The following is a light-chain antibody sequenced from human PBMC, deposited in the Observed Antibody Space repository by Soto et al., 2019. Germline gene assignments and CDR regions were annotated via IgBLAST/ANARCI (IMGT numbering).Light chain of an antibody. CDR2: AAS. CDR1: QGISHY. V-gene: IGKV1-27*01. Sequence: DIQMTQSPSSLSASVGDRVTITCRASQGISHYLAWYQLKPGKVPKLLISAASTLQSGVPSRFSGSGSGTDFTLTISSLQPEDVATYYCQKYSSAPRTFGQGTKVEIK. CDR3: QKYSSAPRT. J-gene: IGKJ1*01.